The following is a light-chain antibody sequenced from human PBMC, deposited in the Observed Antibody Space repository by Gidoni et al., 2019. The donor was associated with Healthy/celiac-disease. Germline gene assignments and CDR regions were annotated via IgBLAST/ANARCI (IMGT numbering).Light chain of an antibody. V-gene: IGKV2-30*01. CDR3: MQGTHWPPT. CDR2: KVS. Sequence: VVMTQSPLSLPVTLGQPASISCRSSQSLVYSDGNTSLNWFQQRPGQSPRRLIYKVSNRDSGVPDRFSGSGSGTDFTLKISRVEAEDVGVYYCMQGTHWPPTFGQGTKLEIK. CDR1: QSLVYSDGNTS. J-gene: IGKJ2*01.